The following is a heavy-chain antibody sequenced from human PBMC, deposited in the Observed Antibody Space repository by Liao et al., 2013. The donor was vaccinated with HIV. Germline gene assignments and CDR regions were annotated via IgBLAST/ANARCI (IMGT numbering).Heavy chain of an antibody. CDR1: GGSISSSSYY. CDR3: AGGRQQRFSAFDI. J-gene: IGHJ3*02. Sequence: QVQLQESGPGLVKPSETLSLTCTVSGGSISSSSYYWGWIRQPPGKGLEWIGSIYYSGSTYYNPSLKSRVTISVDTSKNQFSLKLSSVTAADTAVYYCAGGRQQRFSAFDIWGQGTMVTVSS. V-gene: IGHV4-39*07. CDR2: IYYSGST.